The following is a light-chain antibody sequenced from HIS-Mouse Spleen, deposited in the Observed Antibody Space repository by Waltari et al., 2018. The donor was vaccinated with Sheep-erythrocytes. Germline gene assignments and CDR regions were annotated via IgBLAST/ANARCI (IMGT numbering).Light chain of an antibody. CDR2: DVS. CDR1: SSDFGGYNY. V-gene: IGLV2-11*01. CDR3: CSYAGSYNHV. J-gene: IGLJ1*01. Sequence: QSALTQPRSGSGSPGPSVTISCTGTSSDFGGYNYVSWYQQHPGKAPKLMIYDVSKRPSGVPDRFSGSKSGNTASLTISGLQAEDEADYYCCSYAGSYNHVFATGTKVTVL.